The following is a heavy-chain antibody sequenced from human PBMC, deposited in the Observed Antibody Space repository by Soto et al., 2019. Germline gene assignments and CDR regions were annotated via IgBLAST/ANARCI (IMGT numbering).Heavy chain of an antibody. J-gene: IGHJ6*02. D-gene: IGHD3-10*01. V-gene: IGHV4-31*03. Sequence: QVQLQESGPGLVKPSQTLSLTSTVSGASISSAGYYWSWIRQHPEKGLEWMGYIDYSGNTYYNPSGKSRTTMSLDTSKSQFSLNLSSVTAADTAVYYCARIGNMVDLWGQGTTVTVSS. CDR2: IDYSGNT. CDR1: GASISSAGYY. CDR3: ARIGNMVDL.